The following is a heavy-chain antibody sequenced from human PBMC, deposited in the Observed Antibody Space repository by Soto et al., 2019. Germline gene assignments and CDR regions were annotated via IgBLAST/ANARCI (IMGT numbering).Heavy chain of an antibody. CDR1: GFTFSSNA. CDR3: AREGQAPYYYYGMDV. J-gene: IGHJ6*02. V-gene: IGHV3-23*01. Sequence: PGGSLRLSCAASGFTFSSNAMSWVRQAPGKGLEWVSAISGSGSSTYYADSVKGRFTISRDNSKNTLYLQMNSLRAEDTAVYYCAREGQAPYYYYGMDVWGQGTAVTVS. CDR2: ISGSGSST.